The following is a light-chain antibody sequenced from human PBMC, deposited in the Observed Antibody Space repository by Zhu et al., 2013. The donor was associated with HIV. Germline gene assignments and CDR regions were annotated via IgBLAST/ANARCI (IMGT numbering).Light chain of an antibody. Sequence: SYELTQPPSVSLSPGQTARITCSGDALPKQYAYWYQQKPGQAPILLIYHDNERPSGIPERFSGSSSGTTVTLTISGVQAEDEADYYCQSVDSSSTYRGVFGGGTKLTVL. V-gene: IGLV3-25*03. CDR3: QSVDSSSTYRGV. J-gene: IGLJ3*02. CDR1: ALPKQY. CDR2: HDN.